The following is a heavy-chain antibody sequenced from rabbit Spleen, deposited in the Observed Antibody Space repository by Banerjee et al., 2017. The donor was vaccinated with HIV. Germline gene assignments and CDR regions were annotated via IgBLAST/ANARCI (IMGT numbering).Heavy chain of an antibody. CDR2: INIVTGKT. Sequence: EQLEESGGGLVKPEGSLTLTCKASGVSLNDKDVMCWVRQAPGKGLEWIACINIVTGKTVYASWAKGRFPMSRTSSTTVTLQMTSLTVADTAIYFCPRVLFAVIVCHFNFCAQATLVTVS. CDR3: PRVLFAVIVCHFNF. D-gene: IGHD6-1*01. CDR1: GVSLNDKDV. J-gene: IGHJ4*01. V-gene: IGHV1S45*01.